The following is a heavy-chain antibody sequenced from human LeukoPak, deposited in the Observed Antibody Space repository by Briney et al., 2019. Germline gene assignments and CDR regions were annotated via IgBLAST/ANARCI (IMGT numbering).Heavy chain of an antibody. Sequence: SQTLSLTCTVSGGSISSGGYYWSWIRQHPGKGLEWIGYIYYSGSTYYNPSLESRVTISVDTSKNQFSLKLSSVTAADTAVYYCARDSVVPAAIGGWYFDLWGRGTLVTVSS. CDR3: ARDSVVPAAIGGWYFDL. CDR1: GGSISSGGYY. V-gene: IGHV4-31*03. D-gene: IGHD2-2*01. CDR2: IYYSGST. J-gene: IGHJ2*01.